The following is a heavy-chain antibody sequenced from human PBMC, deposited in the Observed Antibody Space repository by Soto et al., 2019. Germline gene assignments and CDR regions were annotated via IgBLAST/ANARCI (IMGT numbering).Heavy chain of an antibody. Sequence: SVKVSLKASLYTFTSYDINWWRQARVQRLEWIGWIVVGSGNTNYAQKFQERVTITRYMSTSTAYMELSSLRSEDTAVYYCAAEAGNLYYYYYGMDVWGQGTTVTVSS. D-gene: IGHD1-1*01. CDR2: IVVGSGNT. J-gene: IGHJ6*02. CDR1: LYTFTSYD. V-gene: IGHV1-58*02. CDR3: AAEAGNLYYYYYGMDV.